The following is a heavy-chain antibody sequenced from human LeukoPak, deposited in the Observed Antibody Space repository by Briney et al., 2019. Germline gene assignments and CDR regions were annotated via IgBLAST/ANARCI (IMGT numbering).Heavy chain of an antibody. Sequence: SETLSLTCTVSDGSISDSLYYWGWIRQPPGKGLEWIGTLSHGGSAYYNPSLKSRVTISGDTSRTPISLNLNSVTAADTAVYYCANFRTGTILVTWGQGTLVTVSS. CDR3: ANFRTGTILVT. CDR2: LSHGGSA. J-gene: IGHJ5*02. CDR1: DGSISDSLYY. V-gene: IGHV4-39*07. D-gene: IGHD1-7*01.